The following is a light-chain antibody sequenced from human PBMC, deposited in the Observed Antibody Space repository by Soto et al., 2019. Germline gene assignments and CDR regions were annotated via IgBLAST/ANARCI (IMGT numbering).Light chain of an antibody. J-gene: IGKJ4*01. V-gene: IGKV3-15*01. CDR3: QHYNNWPPLT. CDR2: GAS. CDR1: HSVSSN. Sequence: EIVMTQSPATLSVSPGERATLSCRASHSVSSNLAWYQQKPGQAPRLLIYGASTRATGIPARFSGSGSGTEFTLTISSLQSEDFAVYSCQHYNNWPPLTFGGGTKVESK.